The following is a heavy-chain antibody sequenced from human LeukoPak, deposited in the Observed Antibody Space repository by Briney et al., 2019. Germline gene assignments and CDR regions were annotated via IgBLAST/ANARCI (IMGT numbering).Heavy chain of an antibody. D-gene: IGHD2-2*01. J-gene: IGHJ4*02. V-gene: IGHV3-66*02. Sequence: GGSLRLSCAASGFTVSSNYMSWVRQAPGKGLEWVSVIYSGGSTYYADSVKGRFTISRDNSKNTLYLQMDSLRAEDTAVYYRARRYCSSTSCGYFDYWGQGTLVTVSS. CDR3: ARRYCSSTSCGYFDY. CDR2: IYSGGST. CDR1: GFTVSSNY.